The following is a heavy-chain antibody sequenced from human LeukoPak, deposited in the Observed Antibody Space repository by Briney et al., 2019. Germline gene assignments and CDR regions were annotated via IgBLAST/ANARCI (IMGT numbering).Heavy chain of an antibody. CDR1: GFTFSSYA. Sequence: GSLRLSCAASGFTFSSYAMSWVRQAPGKGLEWVSGISGSGGSTYYADSVKGRFTISRDNSKNTLYLQMSSLRAEDTAVYYCAKDETSGATRGRAFDIWGQGTMVTVSS. V-gene: IGHV3-23*01. CDR2: ISGSGGST. J-gene: IGHJ3*02. CDR3: AKDETSGATRGRAFDI. D-gene: IGHD1-1*01.